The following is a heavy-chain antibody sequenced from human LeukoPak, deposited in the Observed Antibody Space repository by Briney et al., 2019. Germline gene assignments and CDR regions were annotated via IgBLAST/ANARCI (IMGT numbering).Heavy chain of an antibody. CDR2: IYTSGST. CDR1: GGSISSGSYY. J-gene: IGHJ4*02. Sequence: SQTLSLTCTASGGSISSGSYYWSWIRQPAGKGLEWIGRIYTSGSTNYNPSLKSRVTISVDTSKNQFSLKLSSVTAADTAVYYCARFNGDSSGYYFGTIDYWGQGTLVTVSS. CDR3: ARFNGDSSGYYFGTIDY. V-gene: IGHV4-61*02. D-gene: IGHD3-22*01.